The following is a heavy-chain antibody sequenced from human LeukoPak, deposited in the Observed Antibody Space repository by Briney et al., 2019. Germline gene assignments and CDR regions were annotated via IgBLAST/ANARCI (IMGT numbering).Heavy chain of an antibody. CDR1: GGSISSGDYY. J-gene: IGHJ3*02. CDR3: ARRTPEDIVVVVAGENAFDI. Sequence: PSQTLSLTCTVSGGSISSGDYYWSWIRQPPGKGLEWIGYIYYSGSTYYNPSLKSRVTISVDTSKNQFSLKLSSVTAADTAVYYCARRTPEDIVVVVAGENAFDIWGQGTMVTVSS. CDR2: IYYSGST. V-gene: IGHV4-30-4*08. D-gene: IGHD2-15*01.